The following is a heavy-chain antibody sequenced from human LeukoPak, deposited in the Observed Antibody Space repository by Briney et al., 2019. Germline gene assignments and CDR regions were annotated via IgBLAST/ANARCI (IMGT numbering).Heavy chain of an antibody. J-gene: IGHJ6*03. V-gene: IGHV6-1*01. Sequence: SQTLSLTCVISGDSVSSNSESWNWIRQSPSRGLEWLGRTYYRSKWYNDYAVSVKGRITINPDTSKNQFSLQLNSVTPEDTAVYYCARTYDGDMDVWGKGTTVTVS. CDR3: ARTYDGDMDV. CDR1: GDSVSSNSES. CDR2: TYYRSKWYN. D-gene: IGHD3-16*01.